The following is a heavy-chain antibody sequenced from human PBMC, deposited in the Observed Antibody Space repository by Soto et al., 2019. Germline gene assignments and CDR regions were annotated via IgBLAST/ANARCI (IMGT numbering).Heavy chain of an antibody. Sequence: SETLSLTCAVYGGSFSGYYWSWIRQPPGKGLEWIGEINHSGSTNYNPSLKSRVTISVDTSKNQFSLKLSSVTAADTAVYYCAMGIVGATSWFDPWGQGTLVTVSS. D-gene: IGHD1-26*01. V-gene: IGHV4-34*01. CDR3: AMGIVGATSWFDP. CDR2: INHSGST. CDR1: GGSFSGYY. J-gene: IGHJ5*02.